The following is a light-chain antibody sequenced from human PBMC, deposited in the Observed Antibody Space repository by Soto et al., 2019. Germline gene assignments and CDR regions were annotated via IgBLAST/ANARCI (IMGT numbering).Light chain of an antibody. Sequence: DIQMTQSPSTLSASVGDRVTITCRVSQSISSWLAWYQQKPGKAPKLLIYDASSLESGGPSRFSGSGSGTEFTLTISSLQPDDFATYYCQQYNSYWTFGQGTKVDIK. J-gene: IGKJ1*01. CDR2: DAS. V-gene: IGKV1-5*01. CDR1: QSISSW. CDR3: QQYNSYWT.